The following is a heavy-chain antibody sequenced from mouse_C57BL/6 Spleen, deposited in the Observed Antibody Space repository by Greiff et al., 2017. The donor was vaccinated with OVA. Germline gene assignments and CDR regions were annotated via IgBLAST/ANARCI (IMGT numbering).Heavy chain of an antibody. CDR1: GYTFTDYE. V-gene: IGHV1-15*01. Sequence: QVQLQQSGAELVRPGASVTLSCQASGYTFTDYEMHWVQQTPVHGLEWIGAIDPETGGTAYNQKFKGKAILTADKSSSTAYMELRSLTSEDSAVYYCTKGGNYERVWFAYWGQGTLVTVSA. D-gene: IGHD2-1*01. CDR2: IDPETGGT. J-gene: IGHJ3*01. CDR3: TKGGNYERVWFAY.